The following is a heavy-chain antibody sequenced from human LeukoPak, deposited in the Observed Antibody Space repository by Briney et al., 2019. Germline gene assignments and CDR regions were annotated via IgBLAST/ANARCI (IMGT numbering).Heavy chain of an antibody. V-gene: IGHV3-48*01. CDR1: GFTFSSYS. CDR2: IISTGSTT. D-gene: IGHD2-2*01. Sequence: GGSLRLSCAASGFTFSSYSMNGGRQAPGKGREWISYIISTGSTTYYADSVKGRFTISRDNANNSLSLQMSSLRAEDTAVYYCATGFWGYCSRNSCPLDNWGQGTLVTVAS. J-gene: IGHJ4*02. CDR3: ATGFWGYCSRNSCPLDN.